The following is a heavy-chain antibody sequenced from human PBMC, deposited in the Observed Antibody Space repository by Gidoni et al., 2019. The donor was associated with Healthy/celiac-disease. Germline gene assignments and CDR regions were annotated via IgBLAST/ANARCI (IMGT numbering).Heavy chain of an antibody. CDR1: GYTFTGSY. CDR3: ARGGAYYYDSSVYYGWFDP. CDR2: INPDSGGT. Sequence: QGTLEQSGAEVKKPGASGKVSCKAYGYTFTGSYMPWVRQAPGQGLEWMGWINPDSGGTNYAPQFQGWVPMTRDTSISTAYMELSRLRSDDTAVYYCARGGAYYYDSSVYYGWFDPWGQGPLVTVSS. J-gene: IGHJ5*02. V-gene: IGHV1-2*04. D-gene: IGHD3-22*01.